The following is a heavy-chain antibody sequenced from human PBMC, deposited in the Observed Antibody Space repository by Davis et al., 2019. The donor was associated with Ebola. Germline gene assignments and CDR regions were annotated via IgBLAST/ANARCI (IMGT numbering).Heavy chain of an antibody. V-gene: IGHV5-51*01. D-gene: IGHD2-2*01. Sequence: GESLKISCKGFGYYHDSFDHYWIGWVRQMPGKGLEWMGIIYPYNSDTRYSPSFEGHVTISVDRSITTAYLQWSSLKASDTAVYYCARARYSSSRDDASNIWGQGTMVIVSS. CDR1: GYYHDSFDHYW. CDR2: IYPYNSDT. CDR3: ARARYSSSRDDASNI. J-gene: IGHJ3*02.